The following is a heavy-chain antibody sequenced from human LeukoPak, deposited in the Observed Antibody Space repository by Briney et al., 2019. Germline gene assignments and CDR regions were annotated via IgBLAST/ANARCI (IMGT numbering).Heavy chain of an antibody. Sequence: GGSLRLSCAASGFTFDDYAMHWVRQAPGKGLEWVSGISWNSGSIGYADSVKGRFTISRDNAKNSLYLQMNSLRAEDTAVYYCARVVLLDTYYYYMDVWGKGTTVTVTS. D-gene: IGHD3/OR15-3a*01. CDR2: ISWNSGSI. J-gene: IGHJ6*03. V-gene: IGHV3-9*01. CDR3: ARVVLLDTYYYYMDV. CDR1: GFTFDDYA.